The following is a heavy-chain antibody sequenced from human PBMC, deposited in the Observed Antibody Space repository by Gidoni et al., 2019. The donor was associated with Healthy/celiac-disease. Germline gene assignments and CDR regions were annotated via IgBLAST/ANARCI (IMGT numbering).Heavy chain of an antibody. J-gene: IGHJ4*02. CDR2: ISAYNGNT. CDR1: GYTFNSYG. V-gene: IGHV1-18*01. Sequence: QVQLVQSGAEVKKPGASVKVSCKASGYTFNSYGISWVRQAPGQGLEWMGWISAYNGNTNYAQKLQGIVTMTTDTSTSTAYMELMSLRSDDTAVYYFASGDCSVGSCYSGFDYWGQGTLVTVSS. CDR3: ASGDCSVGSCYSGFDY. D-gene: IGHD2-15*01.